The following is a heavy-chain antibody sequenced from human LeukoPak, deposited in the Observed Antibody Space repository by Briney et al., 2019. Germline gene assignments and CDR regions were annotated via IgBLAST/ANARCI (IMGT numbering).Heavy chain of an antibody. D-gene: IGHD3-22*01. CDR2: VYYSGST. CDR1: GGSISSTNYY. J-gene: IGHJ5*02. V-gene: IGHV4-39*01. CDR3: ARLYHDSRGYYWFDP. Sequence: SETLSLTCTVSGGSISSTNYYWGQIRQPPGSGLEWIGSVYYSGSTYSNPSLKSRVTVSVDTSKSQFSLKLTSVTAADTAVYYCARLYHDSRGYYWFDPWGQGTLVTVSS.